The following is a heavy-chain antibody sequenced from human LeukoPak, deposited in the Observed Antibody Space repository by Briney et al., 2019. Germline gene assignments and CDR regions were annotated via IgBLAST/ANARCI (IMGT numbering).Heavy chain of an antibody. CDR3: ARDLMVRGVITAFDY. V-gene: IGHV4-4*07. CDR2: IYTSGST. CDR1: GASISSYY. Sequence: SETLSLTCTVSGASISSYYWSWIRQPAGKGLEWIGRIYTSGSTNYNPSLKSRVTISVDKSKNQFSLKLSSVIAADTAVYYCARDLMVRGVITAFDYWGQGTLVTVSS. D-gene: IGHD3-10*01. J-gene: IGHJ4*02.